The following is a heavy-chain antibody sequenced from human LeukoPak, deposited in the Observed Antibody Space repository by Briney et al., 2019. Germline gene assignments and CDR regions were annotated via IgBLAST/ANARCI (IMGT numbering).Heavy chain of an antibody. CDR1: GFTFKSFG. D-gene: IGHD3-3*01. J-gene: IGHJ4*02. CDR2: ISSNSGIK. V-gene: IGHV3-48*01. Sequence: PGGSLRLSCGGSGFTFKSFGVHWVRQAPGKGLEWVSDISSNSGIKSYADSVKGRFTISRDNAKNSLYLQMNSLRAEDTAVYYCARAYDFWSGPGGYWGQGTLVTVSS. CDR3: ARAYDFWSGPGGY.